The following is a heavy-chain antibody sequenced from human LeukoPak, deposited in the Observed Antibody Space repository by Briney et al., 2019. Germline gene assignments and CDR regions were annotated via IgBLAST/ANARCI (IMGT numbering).Heavy chain of an antibody. CDR2: IYYSGST. D-gene: IGHD1-26*01. CDR1: GGSINSRSDY. V-gene: IGHV4-39*01. J-gene: IGHJ4*02. Sequence: SETLSLTCTVSGGSINSRSDYWGWIRQPPGKGLEWIGSIYYSGSTHYNPSLKSRVTMSIDTSKNQFSLRLSSVTAADTAVYYCASGWDQFDDWGQGTLVTVSS. CDR3: ASGWDQFDD.